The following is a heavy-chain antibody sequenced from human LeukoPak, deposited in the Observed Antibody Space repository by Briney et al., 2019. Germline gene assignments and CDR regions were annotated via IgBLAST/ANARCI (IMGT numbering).Heavy chain of an antibody. J-gene: IGHJ4*02. CDR3: ARVEGNIVTTTEGYFDY. CDR2: ISTSSSYI. CDR1: GFTFSNYA. Sequence: GGSLRLSCAVSGFTFSNYAMNWVRQAPGKGLEWVSSISTSSSYIYYADSMKGRFTISRDNAKNSLYLQMNSLRAEDTAVYYCARVEGNIVTTTEGYFDYWGQGTLVTVSS. D-gene: IGHD5-12*01. V-gene: IGHV3-21*01.